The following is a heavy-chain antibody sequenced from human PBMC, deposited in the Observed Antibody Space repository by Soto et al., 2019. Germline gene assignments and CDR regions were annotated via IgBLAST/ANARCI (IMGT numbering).Heavy chain of an antibody. CDR1: GFTFSSYS. J-gene: IGHJ2*01. CDR2: ISSGRGTI. CDR3: ARDSASYSSSSGSYWYFDL. V-gene: IGHV3-48*02. D-gene: IGHD6-6*01. Sequence: EVQLVESGGALVQPGGSLRLSCAASGFTFSSYSMNWVRQAPGKGLEWVSYISSGRGTIYYADSVKGRFTISRDNAKNSLYLQMNSLRDEDTAVYYCARDSASYSSSSGSYWYFDLWGRGTLVSVSS.